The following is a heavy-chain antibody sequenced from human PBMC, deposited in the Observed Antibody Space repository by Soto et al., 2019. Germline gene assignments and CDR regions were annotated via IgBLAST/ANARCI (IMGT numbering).Heavy chain of an antibody. CDR2: VYSTGTT. D-gene: IGHD3-10*01. V-gene: IGHV4-4*07. CDR1: GGSISSYW. CDR3: ARDIGSYAYGEGY. Sequence: SETLSLTCSVSGGSISSYWWSWIRQPAGKGLEWIGRVYSTGTTDYNPSLNSRATMSVETSKNQFSLKLTSVTAADTAVYYCARDIGSYAYGEGYWGQGIQVT. J-gene: IGHJ4*02.